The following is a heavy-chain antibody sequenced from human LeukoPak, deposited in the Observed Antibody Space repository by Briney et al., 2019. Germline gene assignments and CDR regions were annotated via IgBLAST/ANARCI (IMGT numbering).Heavy chain of an antibody. CDR3: ARIGTVCGCPDW. Sequence: SETLSLTCVLYGGSFSGYYWSWIRQHPGKGLEWIWEINHSGSTNYNPSLKSRVTISVDTSKSQFYLKLSFVTAAATAVYYCARIGTVCGCPDWWGQGTLVTVSS. J-gene: IGHJ4*02. CDR2: INHSGST. V-gene: IGHV4-34*01. D-gene: IGHD6-19*01. CDR1: GGSFSGYY.